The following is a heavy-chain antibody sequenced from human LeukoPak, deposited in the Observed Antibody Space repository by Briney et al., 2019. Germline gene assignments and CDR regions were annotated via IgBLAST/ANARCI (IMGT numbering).Heavy chain of an antibody. D-gene: IGHD6-19*01. CDR2: IRSKAYGGTT. J-gene: IGHJ4*02. Sequence: GGSLRLSCTVSGFTFGDYAMSWVRQSPGKGLEGVGFIRSKAYGGTTGYAASVKGRFTISRDDSKSIAYLQMNSLKTEDTAVYYCTRVDSSGGYWGQGTLVTVSS. CDR3: TRVDSSGGY. CDR1: GFTFGDYA. V-gene: IGHV3-49*04.